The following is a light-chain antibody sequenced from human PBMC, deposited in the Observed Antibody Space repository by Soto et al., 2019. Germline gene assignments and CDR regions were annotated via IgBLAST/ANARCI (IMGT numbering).Light chain of an antibody. CDR2: DAS. J-gene: IGKJ4*01. CDR3: QQFYSDTLT. V-gene: IGKV1-13*02. Sequence: AIQLTQSPSSLSASVGDRVTVTCRASQGISSALAWYQQEPGKAPKLLIYDASSLQSGVPSRFSGSGSGTDFTLTISSLQPEDSATYYCQQFYSDTLTFGGGTKVVIK. CDR1: QGISSA.